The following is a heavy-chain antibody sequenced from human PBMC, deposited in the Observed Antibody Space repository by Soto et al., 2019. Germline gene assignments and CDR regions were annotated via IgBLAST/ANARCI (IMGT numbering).Heavy chain of an antibody. CDR1: GGSISSSSYY. Sequence: SETLSLTCTVSGGSISSSSYYWSWIRQPAGKGLEWIGRIYTSGSTNYNPSLKSRVTMSVDTSKNQFSLKLSSVTAADTAVYYCARDPFGEYSSSGNWFDPWGQGTLVTVSS. V-gene: IGHV4-61*02. J-gene: IGHJ5*02. CDR3: ARDPFGEYSSSGNWFDP. CDR2: IYTSGST. D-gene: IGHD6-6*01.